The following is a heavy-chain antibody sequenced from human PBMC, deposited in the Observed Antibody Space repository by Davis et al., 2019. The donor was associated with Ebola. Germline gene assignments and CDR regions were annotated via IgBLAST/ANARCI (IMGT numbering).Heavy chain of an antibody. D-gene: IGHD6-19*01. Sequence: GESLKISCAASGFTFSSYGMHWVRQAPGKGLEWVAVIWYDGSNKYYADSVKGRFTISRDNSKNTLYLQMNSLRAEDTAVYYCAKIGGSSGWQDYWGQGTLVTVSP. CDR3: AKIGGSSGWQDY. CDR1: GFTFSSYG. J-gene: IGHJ4*02. V-gene: IGHV3-30*02. CDR2: IWYDGSNK.